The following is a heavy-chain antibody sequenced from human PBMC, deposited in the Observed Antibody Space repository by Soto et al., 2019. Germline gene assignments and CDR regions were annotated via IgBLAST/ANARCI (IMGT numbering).Heavy chain of an antibody. CDR1: GFTFSSYA. Sequence: GGSLRLSSAASGFTFSSYAMSWVRQAPGKGLEWVPTVSGSSDGTFYADSVKGRFTISRDNSNNTLYLQMNSLRAEDTAVYYSAKVTSPWWFDPWGQGTLVTVSS. CDR2: VSGSSDGT. V-gene: IGHV3-23*01. D-gene: IGHD1-1*01. CDR3: AKVTSPWWFDP. J-gene: IGHJ5*02.